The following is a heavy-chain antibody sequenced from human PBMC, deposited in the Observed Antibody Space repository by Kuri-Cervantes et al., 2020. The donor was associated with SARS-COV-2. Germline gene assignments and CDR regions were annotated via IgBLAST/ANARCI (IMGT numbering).Heavy chain of an antibody. V-gene: IGHV4-59*01. D-gene: IGHD6-19*01. CDR1: GGSTSSYY. Sequence: SETLSLTCTVSGGSTSSYYWSWIRQPPGKGLEWIGYIYYSGSTNYNPSLKSRVTISVDTSKNQFSLKLSSVTAADTAVYYCARYPTGSSGWYSSDAFDIWGQGTMVTVSS. J-gene: IGHJ3*02. CDR3: ARYPTGSSGWYSSDAFDI. CDR2: IYYSGST.